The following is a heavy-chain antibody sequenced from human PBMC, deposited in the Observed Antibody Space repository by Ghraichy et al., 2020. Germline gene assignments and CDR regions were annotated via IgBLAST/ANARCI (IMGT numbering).Heavy chain of an antibody. CDR3: ATGRYGYSSSWFPFDY. CDR2: FDPEDGET. D-gene: IGHD6-13*01. V-gene: IGHV1-24*01. Sequence: VKVSCKVSGYTLTELSMHWVRQAPGKGLEWMGGFDPEDGETIYAQKFQGRVTMTEDTSTDTAYMELSSLRSEDTAVYYCATGRYGYSSSWFPFDYWGQGTLVTVSS. CDR1: GYTLTELS. J-gene: IGHJ4*02.